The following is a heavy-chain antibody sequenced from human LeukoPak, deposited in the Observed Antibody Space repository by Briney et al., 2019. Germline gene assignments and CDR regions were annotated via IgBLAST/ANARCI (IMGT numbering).Heavy chain of an antibody. J-gene: IGHJ4*02. CDR1: GGSISSSSYY. Sequence: SETLSLTCTVSGGSISSSSYYWGWIRQPPGKGLEWIVSIYYSGSTYYNPSLKSRVTISVDTSKNQFSLKLSSVAAADTAVYYCARCLTDLIAVAGMIDYWGQGTLVTVSS. CDR2: IYYSGST. V-gene: IGHV4-39*01. D-gene: IGHD6-19*01. CDR3: ARCLTDLIAVAGMIDY.